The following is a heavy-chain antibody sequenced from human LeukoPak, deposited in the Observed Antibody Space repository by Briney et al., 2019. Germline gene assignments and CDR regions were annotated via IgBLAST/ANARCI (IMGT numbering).Heavy chain of an antibody. CDR3: ARGNSGYDLYFDY. CDR2: IYYSGST. J-gene: IGHJ4*02. D-gene: IGHD5-12*01. V-gene: IGHV4-59*01. CDR1: GGSISSYY. Sequence: PSETLSLTCTVSGGSISSYYWSWIRQPPGKGLEWIGYIYYSGSTNYNPSLKSRATISVDTSKNQFSLKLSSVTAADTAVYYCARGNSGYDLYFDYWGQGTLVTVSS.